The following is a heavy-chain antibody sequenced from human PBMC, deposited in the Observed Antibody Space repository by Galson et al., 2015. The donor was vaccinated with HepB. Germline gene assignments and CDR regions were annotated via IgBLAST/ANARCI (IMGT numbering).Heavy chain of an antibody. Sequence: SLRLSCAASGFTFNIYWMHWVRQAPGKGLVWVSGINDDGSSTTYADSVKGRFTISRDNVKNTLYLQINSLRVEDTAVYCCARQSYYHYVMDVWGQGTTVTVSS. CDR3: ARQSYYHYVMDV. V-gene: IGHV3-74*01. CDR1: GFTFNIYW. CDR2: INDDGSST. J-gene: IGHJ6*02.